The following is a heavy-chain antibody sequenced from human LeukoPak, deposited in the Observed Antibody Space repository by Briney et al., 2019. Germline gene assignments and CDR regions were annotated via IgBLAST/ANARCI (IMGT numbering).Heavy chain of an antibody. Sequence: GESLRISCKGSGYSFTSYWISWVRQMPGIGLEWMGSIDPTDSYTNYSPSFQGHVTISADKSISTAYLQWSSLKASDTAMYYCARQAPGSGWYDYWGQGTLVTVSS. CDR1: GYSFTSYW. V-gene: IGHV5-10-1*01. J-gene: IGHJ4*02. D-gene: IGHD6-19*01. CDR3: ARQAPGSGWYDY. CDR2: IDPTDSYT.